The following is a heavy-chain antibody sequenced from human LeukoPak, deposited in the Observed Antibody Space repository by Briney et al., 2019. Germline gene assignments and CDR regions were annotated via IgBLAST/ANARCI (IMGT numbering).Heavy chain of an antibody. CDR3: TRTLKGGYFDY. J-gene: IGHJ4*02. CDR1: GFTFSDAW. CDR2: IESKTDGGTT. Sequence: PGGSLRLSCAASGFTFSDAWMNWVRQAPGKGLEWVGHIESKTDGGTTDYAAPVKGRFAISRDDSENTLYLQMNSLKTEDTAVYYCTRTLKGGYFDYWGQGTLVTVAS. D-gene: IGHD2-8*01. V-gene: IGHV3-15*07.